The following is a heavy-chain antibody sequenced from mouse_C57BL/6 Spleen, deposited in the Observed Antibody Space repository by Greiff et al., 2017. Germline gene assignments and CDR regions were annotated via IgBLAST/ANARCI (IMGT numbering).Heavy chain of an antibody. Sequence: VQLQQSGAELVRPGASVTLSCKASGYTFTDYEMHWVKQTPVHGLEWIGAIDPETGGTAYNQKFKGKAILTADKSSSTAYMELRSLTSEDSAVYYCTRPLYYGSSHLYFDVWGTGTTVTVAS. D-gene: IGHD1-1*01. CDR3: TRPLYYGSSHLYFDV. J-gene: IGHJ1*03. V-gene: IGHV1-15*01. CDR1: GYTFTDYE. CDR2: IDPETGGT.